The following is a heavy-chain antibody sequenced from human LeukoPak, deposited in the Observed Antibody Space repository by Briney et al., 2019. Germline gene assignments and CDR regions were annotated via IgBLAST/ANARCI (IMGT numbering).Heavy chain of an antibody. D-gene: IGHD1-26*01. J-gene: IGHJ3*02. Sequence: GGSLRHSCAASGLTFSTYEMNWVRQAPGKELEWISFITSSGSPIYYADSVKGRFTISRDNARNSLYLQMNSLTPEDTAIYYCARCPYSGRSFDIWGQGTMVTVSS. V-gene: IGHV3-48*03. CDR1: GLTFSTYE. CDR2: ITSSGSPI. CDR3: ARCPYSGRSFDI.